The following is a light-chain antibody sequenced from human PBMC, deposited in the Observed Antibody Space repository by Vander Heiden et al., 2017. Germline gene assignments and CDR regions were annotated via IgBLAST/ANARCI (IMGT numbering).Light chain of an antibody. CDR2: LNSDGSH. V-gene: IGLV4-69*01. J-gene: IGLJ2*01. CDR3: QTWGTGIHEV. Sequence: QLVLPPSPSASASLGAPVNLTCTLSSGHSSYPIAWHQQQPEKGPRYLMKLNSDGSHSKGDGIPDRFSGSSSGAERYLTISSLQSEDEADYYCQTWGTGIHEVFGGGTKLTVL. CDR1: SGHSSYP.